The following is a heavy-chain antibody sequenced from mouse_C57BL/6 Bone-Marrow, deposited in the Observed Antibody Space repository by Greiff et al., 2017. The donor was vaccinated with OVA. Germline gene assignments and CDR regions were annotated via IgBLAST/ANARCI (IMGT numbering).Heavy chain of an antibody. CDR2: INPYNGGT. J-gene: IGHJ2*01. V-gene: IGHV1-19*01. D-gene: IGHD3-2*02. Sequence: DVQLQESGPVLVKPGASVKMSCKASGYTFTDYYMNWVKQSHGKSLEWIGVINPYNGGTSYNQKFKGKATLTVDKSSSTAYMELNSLTSEDSAVYYCAKGAAQAPYFDYWGQGTTLTVSS. CDR3: AKGAAQAPYFDY. CDR1: GYTFTDYY.